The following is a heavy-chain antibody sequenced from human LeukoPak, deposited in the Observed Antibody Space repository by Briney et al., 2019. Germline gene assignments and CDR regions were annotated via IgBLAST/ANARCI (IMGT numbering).Heavy chain of an antibody. V-gene: IGHV4-59*12. D-gene: IGHD6-6*01. CDR3: ARGFIAAPPGAY. CDR1: GGSISSYY. J-gene: IGHJ4*02. Sequence: SETLSLTCTVSGGSISSYYWSWIRQPPGKGLEWIGYIYYSGSANYNPSLKSRVTISVDTSKNQFSLKLSSVTAADTAVYYCARGFIAAPPGAYWGQGTLVTVSS. CDR2: IYYSGSA.